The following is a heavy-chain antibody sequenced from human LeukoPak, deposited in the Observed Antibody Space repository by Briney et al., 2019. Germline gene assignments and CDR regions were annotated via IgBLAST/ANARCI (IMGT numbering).Heavy chain of an antibody. CDR2: ISGSGGST. CDR3: ATRGDILTGYPYYFDY. V-gene: IGHV3-23*01. CDR1: GFTFSSYA. Sequence: PGGSLRLSCAASGFTFSSYAMSWVRQAPGKGLEWVSAISGSGGSTYYADPVKGRFTISRDNSKNTLYLQMNSLRAEDTAVYYCATRGDILTGYPYYFDYWGQGTLVTVSS. D-gene: IGHD3-9*01. J-gene: IGHJ4*02.